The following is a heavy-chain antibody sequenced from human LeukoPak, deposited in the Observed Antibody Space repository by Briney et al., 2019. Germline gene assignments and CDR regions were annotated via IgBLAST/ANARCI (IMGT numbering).Heavy chain of an antibody. Sequence: SETLSLTCAVYGGSFSGYYWSWIRQPPGKGLEWIGEINHSGSTNYNPSLKSRATISVDTSKNQFSLKLSSVTAADTDVYYCARALGALDAFDIWGQGTMVTVSS. J-gene: IGHJ3*02. V-gene: IGHV4-34*01. CDR3: ARALGALDAFDI. CDR1: GGSFSGYY. D-gene: IGHD1-26*01. CDR2: INHSGST.